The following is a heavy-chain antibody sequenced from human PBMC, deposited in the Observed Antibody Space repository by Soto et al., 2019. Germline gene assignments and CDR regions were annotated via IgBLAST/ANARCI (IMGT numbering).Heavy chain of an antibody. CDR1: GASVGRGFSF. V-gene: IGHV4-39*01. D-gene: IGHD5-12*01. Sequence: SETLSLTCNVSGASVGRGFSFWGWIRQPPGKGLQWIASIHDRGSTSYNPSLKSRVTISIDTSTNQFSLSLSSVTATDTGMFYCARHSRDGYTPWDSWGPGTQVTVSS. J-gene: IGHJ4*02. CDR3: ARHSRDGYTPWDS. CDR2: IHDRGST.